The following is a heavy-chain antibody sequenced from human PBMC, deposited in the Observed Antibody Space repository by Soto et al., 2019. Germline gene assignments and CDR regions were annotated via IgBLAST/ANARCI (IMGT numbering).Heavy chain of an antibody. CDR1: GGTXISYA. Sequence: GXSXKVSFKASGGTXISYAIGLVRQAPGQGLEWMGGIIPIFGTANYAQKFQGRVTITAEESTSTAYMELSRMRSEDTAVYYCARDGALTGYDYWGQGTLGTVSS. V-gene: IGHV1-69*13. CDR2: IIPIFGTA. J-gene: IGHJ4*02. CDR3: ARDGALTGYDY. D-gene: IGHD7-27*01.